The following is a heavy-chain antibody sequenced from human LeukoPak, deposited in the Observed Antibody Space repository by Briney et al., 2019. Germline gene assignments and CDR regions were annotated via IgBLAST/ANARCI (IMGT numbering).Heavy chain of an antibody. CDR1: GFTFSSYA. D-gene: IGHD3-16*02. J-gene: IGHJ4*02. V-gene: IGHV3-23*01. Sequence: GGTLRLSCAASGFTFSSYAMSWVRQARGKGLEWVSAISCSGGSTYYADSVKGRFTISRDNSKNTLYLQMNSLRAEDTAVYYCAKADDDYVWGSYRPYYFDYWGQGTLVTVSS. CDR2: ISCSGGST. CDR3: AKADDDYVWGSYRPYYFDY.